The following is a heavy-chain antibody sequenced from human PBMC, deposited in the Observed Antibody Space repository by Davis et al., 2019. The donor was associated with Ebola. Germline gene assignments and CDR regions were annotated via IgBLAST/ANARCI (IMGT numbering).Heavy chain of an antibody. J-gene: IGHJ5*02. CDR3: ATGPVSIFGAVKNPYNWFDP. Sequence: AASVKVSCKASGYTFTGYYMHWVRQAPGQGLEWMGRINPNSGGTNYAQKFQGRVTMTEDTSTDTAYMELSSLTSADTAVYYCATGPVSIFGAVKNPYNWFDPWGQGTLVTVSS. D-gene: IGHD3-3*01. CDR1: GYTFTGYY. V-gene: IGHV1-2*06. CDR2: INPNSGGT.